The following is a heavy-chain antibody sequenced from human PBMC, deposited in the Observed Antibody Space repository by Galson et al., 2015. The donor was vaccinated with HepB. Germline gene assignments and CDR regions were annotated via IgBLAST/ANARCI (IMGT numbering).Heavy chain of an antibody. V-gene: IGHV1-46*01. Sequence: SVKVSCKASGYTFTSYYMHWVRQAPGQGLEWMGIINPSGGSTSYAQKFQGRVTMTRDMSTSTVYMELSSLRSEDTAVYYCARDYGDLDDAFDIWGQGTMVTVSS. D-gene: IGHD4-17*01. J-gene: IGHJ3*02. CDR2: INPSGGST. CDR3: ARDYGDLDDAFDI. CDR1: GYTFTSYY.